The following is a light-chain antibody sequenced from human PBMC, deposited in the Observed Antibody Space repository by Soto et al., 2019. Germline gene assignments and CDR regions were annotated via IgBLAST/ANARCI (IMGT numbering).Light chain of an antibody. CDR3: QQYNVWPLT. CDR2: VAS. CDR1: QSVNRN. J-gene: IGKJ4*01. Sequence: EIVMTQSPVTLSVSPGDRATLSCRASQSVNRNLAWYQQKPGQTPNLLIYVASTRATGIPARFSGSGSGTEFTLTISSLQSEDFAVYYCQQYNVWPLTFGGGTKVEFK. V-gene: IGKV3-15*01.